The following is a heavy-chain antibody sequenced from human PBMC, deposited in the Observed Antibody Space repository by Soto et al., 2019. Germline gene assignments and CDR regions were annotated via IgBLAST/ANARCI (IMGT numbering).Heavy chain of an antibody. CDR1: GFTFSDYY. Sequence: QVQLVESGGALVKPGGSLRLSCAASGFTFSDYYMSWIRQAPGKGLEWVSYISSTSIYTNYADSVKGRFTISRDNAKNSLYRQMDSLTAEDTGVYYCARDGGEIIPAAIGGGYGMDVWGQGTTVTVSS. V-gene: IGHV3-11*06. CDR2: ISSTSIYT. CDR3: ARDGGEIIPAAIGGGYGMDV. D-gene: IGHD2-2*01. J-gene: IGHJ6*02.